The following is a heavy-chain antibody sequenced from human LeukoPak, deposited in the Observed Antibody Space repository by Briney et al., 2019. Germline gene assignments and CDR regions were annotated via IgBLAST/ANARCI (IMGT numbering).Heavy chain of an antibody. CDR2: ISGSGGTT. CDR1: GFTFSSYA. Sequence: PGGSLRLSCAASGFTFSSYAMNWVRQAPGKGLEWVSAISGSGGTTYYADFVKGRFTISRDNSKNTLYLQMNSLRAEDTAVYYCAKERSWEIDYWGQGTLVTVSS. D-gene: IGHD1-26*01. J-gene: IGHJ4*02. V-gene: IGHV3-23*01. CDR3: AKERSWEIDY.